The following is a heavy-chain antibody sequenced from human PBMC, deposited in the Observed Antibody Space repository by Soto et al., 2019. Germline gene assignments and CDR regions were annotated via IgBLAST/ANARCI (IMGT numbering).Heavy chain of an antibody. CDR3: ASTEGGPITMIVDPPFDY. D-gene: IGHD3-22*01. J-gene: IGHJ4*02. CDR2: ISYDGSNK. CDR1: GFTFSSYG. Sequence: GSLRLSCAASGFTFSSYGMHWVRQAPGKGLEWVAVISYDGSNKYYADSVKGRFTISRDNSKNTLYLQMNSLRAEDTAVYYCASTEGGPITMIVDPPFDYWGQGTLVTVSS. V-gene: IGHV3-30*03.